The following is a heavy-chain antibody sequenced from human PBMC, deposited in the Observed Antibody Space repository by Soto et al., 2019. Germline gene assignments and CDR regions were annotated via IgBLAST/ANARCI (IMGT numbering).Heavy chain of an antibody. V-gene: IGHV1-69*01. Sequence: QVQLVQSGAEVKKPGSSVKVSCKASGGTFSSYAISWVRQAPGQGLEWMGGIIPIFGTANYAQKFQGRVTITADESTSTAYMELSSLRSEDTAVYYCASAGEYYYDSSGYYFYWRQGSLVTVSS. CDR2: IIPIFGTA. D-gene: IGHD3-22*01. CDR1: GGTFSSYA. J-gene: IGHJ4*02. CDR3: ASAGEYYYDSSGYYFY.